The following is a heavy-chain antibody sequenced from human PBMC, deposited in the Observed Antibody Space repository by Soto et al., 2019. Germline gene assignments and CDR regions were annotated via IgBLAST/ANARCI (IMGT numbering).Heavy chain of an antibody. J-gene: IGHJ6*02. CDR1: GFTFSSYG. CDR2: ISYDGSNK. CDR3: ANGPAMVLVPAAINYYYGMDV. V-gene: IGHV3-30*18. D-gene: IGHD2-2*01. Sequence: QVQLVESGGGVVQPGRSLRLTCAASGFTFSSYGMHWVRQAPGKGLEWVAVISYDGSNKYYADSVKGRFTISRDNSNNTLYLPLNSLRAEDTAVYYWANGPAMVLVPAAINYYYGMDVWGQGTTVTVSS.